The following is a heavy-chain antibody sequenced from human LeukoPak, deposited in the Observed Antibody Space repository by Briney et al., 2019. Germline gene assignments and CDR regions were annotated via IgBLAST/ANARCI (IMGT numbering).Heavy chain of an antibody. CDR1: GFTFSDYY. CDR3: ARDTPCGGDCSYFDY. CDR2: ISSSGSTI. J-gene: IGHJ4*02. Sequence: GGSLRLSCAASGFTFSDYYMSWIRQAPGKGLEWVSYISSSGSTIYYADSVKGRFTTSRDNAKNSLYLQMNSLRAEDTAVYYCARDTPCGGDCSYFDYWGQGTLVTVSS. V-gene: IGHV3-11*01. D-gene: IGHD2-21*01.